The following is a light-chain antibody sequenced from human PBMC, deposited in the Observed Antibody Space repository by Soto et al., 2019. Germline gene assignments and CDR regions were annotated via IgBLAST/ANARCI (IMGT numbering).Light chain of an antibody. Sequence: QAVVTQPASVSGSPGQSITISCTGTSSDVGGYNYVSWYQHYPGKAPKLMIYEVSNRPSGVSNRFSGSKSGNTASLTISGLQAEDEADYYCNSYTSSSTLVFGTGTKVTVL. CDR2: EVS. J-gene: IGLJ1*01. CDR3: NSYTSSSTLV. V-gene: IGLV2-14*01. CDR1: SSDVGGYNY.